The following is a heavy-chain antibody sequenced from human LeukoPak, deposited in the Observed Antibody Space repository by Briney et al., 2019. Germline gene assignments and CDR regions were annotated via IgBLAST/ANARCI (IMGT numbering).Heavy chain of an antibody. CDR1: GYTFTDYD. J-gene: IGHJ3*02. D-gene: IGHD2-15*01. CDR2: MNPNSANT. CDR3: AREREDSPGAFDI. Sequence: GASVKVSCKASGYTFTDYDINWVRQASGQGLEWMGWMNPNSANTGYAQKFQGRVTMTRNASISTAYMELSNLKSEDTAVYYCAREREDSPGAFDIWGQGTMVTVSS. V-gene: IGHV1-8*01.